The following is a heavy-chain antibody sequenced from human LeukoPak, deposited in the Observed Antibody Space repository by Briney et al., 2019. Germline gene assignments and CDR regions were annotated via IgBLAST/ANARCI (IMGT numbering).Heavy chain of an antibody. D-gene: IGHD3-22*01. J-gene: IGHJ4*02. V-gene: IGHV4-59*01. CDR2: IYYSGST. CDR3: ARDRNYYDSRVLDY. Sequence: PSETLSLTCTVSGGSISSYYLSWIRQPPGKGLEWIGYIYYSGSTNYNPSLKSRVTISVDTSKNQFSLKLSSVTAADTAVYYCARDRNYYDSRVLDYWGQGTLVTVSS. CDR1: GGSISSYY.